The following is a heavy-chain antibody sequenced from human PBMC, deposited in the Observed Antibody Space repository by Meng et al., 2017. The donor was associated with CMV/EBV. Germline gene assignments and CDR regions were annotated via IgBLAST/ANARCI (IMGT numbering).Heavy chain of an antibody. V-gene: IGHV3-30-3*01. J-gene: IGHJ6*02. CDR3: ARDRGGYCSSTSCYTYYYYGMDV. D-gene: IGHD2-2*02. Sequence: GGSLKISCAASGFTFSSYAMHWVRQAPGKGLEWVAVISYDGSNKYYADSVKGRFTISRDNSKNTLYLQMNSLRAEDTAVYYCARDRGGYCSSTSCYTYYYYGMDVWGQGTTVTVSS. CDR2: ISYDGSNK. CDR1: GFTFSSYA.